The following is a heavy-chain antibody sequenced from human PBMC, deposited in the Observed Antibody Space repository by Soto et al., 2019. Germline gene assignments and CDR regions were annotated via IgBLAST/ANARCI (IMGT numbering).Heavy chain of an antibody. CDR2: IYHSGST. CDR1: GGYISSSNW. D-gene: IGHD3-22*01. Sequence: SETLSLTCAVSGGYISSSNWWSWVRQPPGKGLEWIGEIYHSGSTNYNPSLKSRVTISVDKSKNQFSLKLSSVTAADTAVYYCARGSYYYDSSGYYYVGDFDYWGQGTLVTVSS. V-gene: IGHV4-4*02. CDR3: ARGSYYYDSSGYYYVGDFDY. J-gene: IGHJ4*02.